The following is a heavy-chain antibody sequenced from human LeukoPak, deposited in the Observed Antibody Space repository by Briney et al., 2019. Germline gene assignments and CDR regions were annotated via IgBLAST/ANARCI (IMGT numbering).Heavy chain of an antibody. Sequence: ASVKVSCKASGYTFTSNYIHWVRQAPGQGLEWMGMIYPRDGSTSYAQKFQGRVTVTRDTSTSTVHMELSGLRSEDTAVYYCARVSSPDWSSGDDAFDIWGQGTMVTDSS. J-gene: IGHJ3*02. CDR3: ARVSSPDWSSGDDAFDI. D-gene: IGHD2-15*01. V-gene: IGHV1-46*01. CDR1: GYTFTSNY. CDR2: IYPRDGST.